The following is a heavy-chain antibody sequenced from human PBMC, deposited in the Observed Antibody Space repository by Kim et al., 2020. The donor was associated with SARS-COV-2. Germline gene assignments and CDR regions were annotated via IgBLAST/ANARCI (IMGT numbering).Heavy chain of an antibody. CDR3: ANGDIDDYGMDV. J-gene: IGHJ6*02. CDR2: T. Sequence: TYYEDSVKGRFTISRDNSKNSLYQQMNSLRTEDTALYYCANGDIDDYGMDVWGQGTTVTVSS. V-gene: IGHV3-43*01.